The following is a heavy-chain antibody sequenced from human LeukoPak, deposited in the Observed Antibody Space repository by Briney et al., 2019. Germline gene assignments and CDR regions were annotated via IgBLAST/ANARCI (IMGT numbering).Heavy chain of an antibody. Sequence: GGSLRFSGAAPGFSFSSNWMGWVRQAPGKGLNWVAHIKRDGSQKYYLDSVKRRFTISRDNAKNSLYLQMNSLRVEDTAVYYCARLGLEVGGPNWFDPWGQGTLVTVSS. V-gene: IGHV3-7*01. CDR3: ARLGLEVGGPNWFDP. CDR1: GFSFSSNW. J-gene: IGHJ5*02. CDR2: IKRDGSQK. D-gene: IGHD1-1*01.